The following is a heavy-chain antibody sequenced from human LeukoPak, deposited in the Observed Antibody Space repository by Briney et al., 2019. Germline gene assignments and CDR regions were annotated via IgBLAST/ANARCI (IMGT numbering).Heavy chain of an antibody. CDR2: ISGSGGST. CDR3: AKVKGSSPYYYGMDV. J-gene: IGHJ6*02. Sequence: GGSLRLSCAASGFTFSSYAMSWVRQAPGKGLEWVSAISGSGGSTYHADSVKGRFTISRDNSKNTLYLQMNSLRAEDTAVYYCAKVKGSSPYYYGMDVWGQGTTVTVSS. V-gene: IGHV3-23*01. CDR1: GFTFSSYA. D-gene: IGHD6-6*01.